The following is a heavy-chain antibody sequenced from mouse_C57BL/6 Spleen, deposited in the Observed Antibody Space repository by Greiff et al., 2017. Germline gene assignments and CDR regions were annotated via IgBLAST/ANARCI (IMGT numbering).Heavy chain of an antibody. D-gene: IGHD1-1*01. V-gene: IGHV1-64*01. CDR3: ARRFIPAVVGDFAY. Sequence: VQLQQPGAELVKPGASVKLSCKASGYTFTSYWMHWVKQRPGQGLEWIGMIHPNSGSTNYNEKFKSKATLTVDKASSTAYMQLSSLTSEDSAVYYCARRFIPAVVGDFAYWGQGTTLTVSS. J-gene: IGHJ2*01. CDR1: GYTFTSYW. CDR2: IHPNSGST.